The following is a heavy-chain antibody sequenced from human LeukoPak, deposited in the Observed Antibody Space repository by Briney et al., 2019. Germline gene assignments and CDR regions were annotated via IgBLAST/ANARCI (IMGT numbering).Heavy chain of an antibody. D-gene: IGHD6-13*01. CDR2: INHSGST. Sequence: PSETLSLTCAVYGGSFSGYYWSWIRQPPGKGLEWIGEINHSGSTNYNPSLKSRVTISVDTSKSQFSLKLSSVTAADTAVYYCARHLPLAAAGTGVDYWGQGTLVTVSS. CDR3: ARHLPLAAAGTGVDY. CDR1: GGSFSGYY. J-gene: IGHJ4*02. V-gene: IGHV4-34*01.